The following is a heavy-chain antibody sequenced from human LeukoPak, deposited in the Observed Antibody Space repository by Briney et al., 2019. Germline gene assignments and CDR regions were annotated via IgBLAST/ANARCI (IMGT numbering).Heavy chain of an antibody. CDR3: ANTRYRGHFDY. J-gene: IGHJ4*02. CDR2: ISGSGGST. D-gene: IGHD3-9*01. Sequence: PGGSLRLSCGASGFTFSNYALSWVRQAPGKGLEWVSSISGSGGSTYYADSVKGRFTISRDNAKNSLYLQMNSLRAEDTAVYYCANTRYRGHFDYWGQGTLVTVSS. V-gene: IGHV3-23*01. CDR1: GFTFSNYA.